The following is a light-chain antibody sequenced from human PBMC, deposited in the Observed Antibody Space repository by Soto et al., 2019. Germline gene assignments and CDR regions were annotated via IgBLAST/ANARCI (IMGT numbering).Light chain of an antibody. J-gene: IGKJ4*01. V-gene: IGKV3-20*01. CDR2: GAS. Sequence: EIVLTQSPGTLSLSPGERATLSCRASQSVSSSYFDWYQQKPGQAPRLLIYGASSRATGIPDRFSGSGSGTDFTLTISRLEPEDFAVYYCQQYGSSALTFGGGTKVEIK. CDR3: QQYGSSALT. CDR1: QSVSSSY.